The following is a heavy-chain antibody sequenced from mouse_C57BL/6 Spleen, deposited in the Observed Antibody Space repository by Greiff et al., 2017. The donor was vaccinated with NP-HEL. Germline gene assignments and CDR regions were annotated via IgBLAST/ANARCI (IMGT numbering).Heavy chain of an antibody. Sequence: DVQLVESGAELVRPGASVKLSCTASGFNIKDDYMHWVKQRPEQGLEWIGWVDPENGDTEYAWKFQGKAPITTDRSSNAAYLQLSSLTSEDTAVYYCTTAHYDYDRSDHDWGQGTTLTVSS. D-gene: IGHD2-4*01. CDR2: VDPENGDT. J-gene: IGHJ2*01. CDR1: GFNIKDDY. CDR3: TTAHYDYDRSDHD. V-gene: IGHV14-4*01.